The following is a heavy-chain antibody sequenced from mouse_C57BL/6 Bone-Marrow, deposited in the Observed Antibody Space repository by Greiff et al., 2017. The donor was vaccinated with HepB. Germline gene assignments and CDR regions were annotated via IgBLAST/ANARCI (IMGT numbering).Heavy chain of an antibody. V-gene: IGHV1-72*01. J-gene: IGHJ3*01. CDR3: ARGMIYAY. CDR2: IDPNRGGT. D-gene: IGHD2-4*01. Sequence: QVQLQQPGAELVKPGASVKLSCKASGYTFTSYGMHWVKQRPGRGLEWIGRIDPNRGGTKYNEKFKGKATLTVDKPSSTAYMQISSLTSEDTAVYYCARGMIYAYWGTGTLVTVSA. CDR1: GYTFTSYG.